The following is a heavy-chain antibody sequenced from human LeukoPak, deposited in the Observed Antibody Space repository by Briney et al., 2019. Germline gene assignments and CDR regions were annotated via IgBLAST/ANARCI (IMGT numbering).Heavy chain of an antibody. D-gene: IGHD2-2*01. CDR3: ARDSIVVVPTAVDY. CDR2: ISYSGST. J-gene: IGHJ4*02. CDR1: GGSISTSSYY. Sequence: PSETLSLTCTVSGGSISTSSYYWGWIRQPPGKGLEWIGSISYSGSTYYNPSLKSRVTISVDTSKNQFSLKLSSVTAADTAVYYCARDSIVVVPTAVDYWGQGTLVTVSS. V-gene: IGHV4-39*02.